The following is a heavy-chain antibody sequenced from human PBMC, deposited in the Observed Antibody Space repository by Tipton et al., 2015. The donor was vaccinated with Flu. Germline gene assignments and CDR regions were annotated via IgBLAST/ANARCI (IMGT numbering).Heavy chain of an antibody. D-gene: IGHD3-3*01. CDR3: ARLTYYDFWSDWNY. V-gene: IGHV3-66*04. Sequence: SLRLSCAASGFTVSSNYMSWVRQAPGKGLEWVSVIYSGGSTYYADSVKGRFTISRDNSKNTLYLQMNSLRAEDTAVYYCARLTYYDFWSDWNYWGQGTLVTVSS. CDR2: IYSGGST. CDR1: GFTVSSNY. J-gene: IGHJ4*02.